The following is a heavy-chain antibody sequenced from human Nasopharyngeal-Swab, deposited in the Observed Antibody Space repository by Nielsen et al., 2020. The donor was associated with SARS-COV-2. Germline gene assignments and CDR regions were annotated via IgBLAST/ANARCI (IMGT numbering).Heavy chain of an antibody. V-gene: IGHV4-34*01. CDR2: INHSGST. D-gene: IGHD2/OR15-2a*01. CDR3: ARGKRSNYFRVSPPNWFDP. Sequence: WIRRPPGKGLEWIGEINHSGSTNYNPSLKSRVTISVDTSKNQFSLKLSSVTAADTAVYYCARGKRSNYFRVSPPNWFDPWGQGTLVTVSS. J-gene: IGHJ5*02.